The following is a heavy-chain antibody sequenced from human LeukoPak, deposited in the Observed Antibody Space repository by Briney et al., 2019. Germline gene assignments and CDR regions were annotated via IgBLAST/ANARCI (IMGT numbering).Heavy chain of an antibody. Sequence: SVKVSCKASGGTFSSYAISWVRQAPGQGLEWMGRIIPILGIANYAQKFQGRVTITADKSTSTAYMELSILRSEDTAVYYCARDVTVRGYDFWSGPNFDYWGQGTLVTVSS. D-gene: IGHD3-3*01. J-gene: IGHJ4*02. CDR2: IIPILGIA. CDR3: ARDVTVRGYDFWSGPNFDY. CDR1: GGTFSSYA. V-gene: IGHV1-69*04.